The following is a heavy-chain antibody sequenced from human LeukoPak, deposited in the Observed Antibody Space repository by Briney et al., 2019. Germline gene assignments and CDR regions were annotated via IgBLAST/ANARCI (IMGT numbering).Heavy chain of an antibody. Sequence: SETLSLTCAVYGGSFSGYYWSWIRQPAGKGLEWIGRIYTSGSTNYNPSLKSRVTISVDTSKNQFSLKLSSVTAADTAVYYCARDSVDYYYYYYMDVWGKGTTVTVSS. CDR3: ARDSVDYYYYYYMDV. CDR1: GGSFSGYY. J-gene: IGHJ6*03. D-gene: IGHD5/OR15-5a*01. CDR2: IYTSGST. V-gene: IGHV4-4*07.